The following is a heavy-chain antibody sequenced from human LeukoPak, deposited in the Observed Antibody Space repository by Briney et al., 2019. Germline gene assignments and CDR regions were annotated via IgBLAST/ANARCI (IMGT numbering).Heavy chain of an antibody. D-gene: IGHD3-16*01. J-gene: IGHJ6*02. CDR1: GFTFSNYA. V-gene: IGHV3-23*01. CDR3: VPRSGGMGV. Sequence: PGGSLRLSCAASGFTFSNYAMSWVRQAPGQGLDWVSAISDSGVTAYYADSVKGRFTISRDNPKNTLYLQMNSLRAEDTAVYYCVPRSGGMGVWGQGTTVIVSS. CDR2: ISDSGVTA.